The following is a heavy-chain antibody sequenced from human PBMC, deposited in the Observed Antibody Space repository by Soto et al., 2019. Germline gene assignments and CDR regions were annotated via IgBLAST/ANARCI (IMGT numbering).Heavy chain of an antibody. CDR3: AKGAWLDY. D-gene: IGHD3-9*01. CDR1: GFTFITFD. Sequence: EVQLLESGGGLVQPGGSLRLSCVASGFTFITFDMSWVRQAPGKGLEWVSEISGSDGRTYYAHSVNRRFTISRDNSKNTLYLQMNSLRAEDTAVYYCAKGAWLDYWGQGILVTVSS. V-gene: IGHV3-23*01. J-gene: IGHJ4*02. CDR2: ISGSDGRT.